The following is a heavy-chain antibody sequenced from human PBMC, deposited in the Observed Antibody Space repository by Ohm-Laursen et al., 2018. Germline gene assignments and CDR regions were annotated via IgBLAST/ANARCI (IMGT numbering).Heavy chain of an antibody. V-gene: IGHV1-2*02. Sequence: ASVKVSCKSSRYTFIGFYIHWVRQAPGQGLEWLAWINPNSGVTHYAQKFQGRVTMTRDTSISTAYMELSRLRSDDTAVYYCARSHYDILTGSPFDPWGQGTLVTVSS. CDR3: ARSHYDILTGSPFDP. CDR2: INPNSGVT. J-gene: IGHJ5*02. D-gene: IGHD3-9*01. CDR1: RYTFIGFY.